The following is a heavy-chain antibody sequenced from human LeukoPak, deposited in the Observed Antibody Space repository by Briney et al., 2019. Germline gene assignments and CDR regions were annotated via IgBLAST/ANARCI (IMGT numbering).Heavy chain of an antibody. J-gene: IGHJ3*02. CDR1: GGSISSYY. CDR2: IYTSGST. Sequence: PSETLSLTCTVSGGSISSYYWSWIRQPAGKGLEWIGRIYTSGSTNYNPSLKSRVTMSVDTPKNQFSLKLSSVTAADTAVYYCARDFADWFPRRAFDIWGQGTMVTVSS. CDR3: ARDFADWFPRRAFDI. D-gene: IGHD3-9*01. V-gene: IGHV4-4*07.